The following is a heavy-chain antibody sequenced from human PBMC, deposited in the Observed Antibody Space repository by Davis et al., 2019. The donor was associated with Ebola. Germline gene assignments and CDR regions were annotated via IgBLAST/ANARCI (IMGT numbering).Heavy chain of an antibody. J-gene: IGHJ4*02. CDR3: ARVSWGLSTAFDN. Sequence: RITTNPDTSKNQFSLQLNSVTPEDTAVYYCARVSWGLSTAFDNWGQGTLVTVSS. V-gene: IGHV6-1*01. D-gene: IGHD3-16*01.